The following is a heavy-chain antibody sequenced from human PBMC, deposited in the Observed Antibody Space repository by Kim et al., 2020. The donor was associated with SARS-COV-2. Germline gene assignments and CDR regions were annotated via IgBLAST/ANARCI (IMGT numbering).Heavy chain of an antibody. CDR1: GFTVSSNY. J-gene: IGHJ3*01. Sequence: GGSLRLSCAASGFTVSSNYMSWVRQAPGKGLEWVSVIYSGGSTYYADSVKGRFTISRHNSKNTLYLQMNSLRAEDTAVYYCAREGACYYDSSGYYCEGAFDFWGQGTMVTVSS. V-gene: IGHV3-53*04. D-gene: IGHD3-22*01. CDR3: AREGACYYDSSGYYCEGAFDF. CDR2: IYSGGST.